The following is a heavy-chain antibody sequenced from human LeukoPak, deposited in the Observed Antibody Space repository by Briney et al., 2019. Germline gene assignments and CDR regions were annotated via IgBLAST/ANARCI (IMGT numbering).Heavy chain of an antibody. Sequence: AGGSLRLSCAASGFTFSNYAMSWVRQAPGKGLEWVSDIGDNGVGTYYGDSVKGRFTISRDNSKNTLFLLMNSLRAEDTAIYYRTKKMTSRPGGSVGFWGQGTLVTVSS. V-gene: IGHV3-23*01. D-gene: IGHD6-6*01. CDR1: GFTFSNYA. J-gene: IGHJ4*02. CDR2: IGDNGVGT. CDR3: TKKMTSRPGGSVGF.